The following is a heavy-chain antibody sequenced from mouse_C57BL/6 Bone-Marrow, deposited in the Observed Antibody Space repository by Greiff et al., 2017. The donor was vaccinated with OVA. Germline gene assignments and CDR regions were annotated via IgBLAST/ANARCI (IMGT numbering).Heavy chain of an antibody. Sequence: SGAELVRPGASVKLSCTASGFNIKDDYMHWVKQRPEQGLEWIGWIDPENGDTEYASKFQGKATITADTSSNTAYLQLSSLTSEDTAVYYGTTSTTVVATRYFDVWGTGTTVTVSS. CDR2: IDPENGDT. CDR3: TTSTTVVATRYFDV. V-gene: IGHV14-4*01. J-gene: IGHJ1*03. D-gene: IGHD1-1*01. CDR1: GFNIKDDY.